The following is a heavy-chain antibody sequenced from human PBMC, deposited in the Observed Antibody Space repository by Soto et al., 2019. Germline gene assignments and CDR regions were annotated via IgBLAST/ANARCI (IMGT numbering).Heavy chain of an antibody. CDR1: GYNFTDYW. CDR3: ARQEGATVLFYYGMDV. D-gene: IGHD1-26*01. CDR2: IYPGDSET. V-gene: IGHV5-51*01. Sequence: LKISCKGSGYNFTDYWIAWVRKMPLKGLEWMGIIYPGDSETKYSPSFQGQVTISADKSISAAYLQWRSLKASDTAMYYCARQEGATVLFYYGMDVWGQGTTVTVSS. J-gene: IGHJ6*02.